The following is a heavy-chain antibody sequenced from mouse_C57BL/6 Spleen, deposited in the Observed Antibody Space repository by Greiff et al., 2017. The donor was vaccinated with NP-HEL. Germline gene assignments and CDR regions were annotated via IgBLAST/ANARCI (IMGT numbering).Heavy chain of an antibody. CDR1: GYAFSSYW. J-gene: IGHJ2*01. CDR2: IYPGDGDT. CDR3: ARSTTAYYFDY. V-gene: IGHV1-80*01. Sequence: VKLMESGAELVKPGASVKISCKASGYAFSSYWMNWVKQRPGKGLEWIGQIYPGDGDTNYNGKFKGKATLTADKSSSTAYMQLSSLTSEDSAVYFCARSTTAYYFDYWGQGTTLTVSS. D-gene: IGHD1-2*01.